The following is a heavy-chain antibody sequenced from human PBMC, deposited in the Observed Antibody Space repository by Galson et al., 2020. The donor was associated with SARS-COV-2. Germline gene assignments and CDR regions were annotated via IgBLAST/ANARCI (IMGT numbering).Heavy chain of an antibody. CDR2: GNHNTGDM. J-gene: IGHJ4*02. CDR1: GYSFTGYY. CDR3: ARDRIAAPDDFDY. V-gene: IGHV1-2*02. D-gene: IGHD6-13*01. Sequence: ASVKVSCQASGYSFTGYYIHWVRQAPGEGLEWMGWGNHNTGDMKYTEKFQGRVSMTRDTSISTAYLELSRLTPDDTAVYYCARDRIAAPDDFDYWGQGTLVTVSS.